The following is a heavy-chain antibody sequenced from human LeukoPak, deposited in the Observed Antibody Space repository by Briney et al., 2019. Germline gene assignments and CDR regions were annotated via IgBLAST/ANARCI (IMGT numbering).Heavy chain of an antibody. CDR3: AKVLVGATVYYFDY. V-gene: IGHV3-23*01. CDR1: GFTFSSYA. CDR2: ISGSGGST. J-gene: IGHJ4*02. Sequence: QTGGPLRLSCAASGFTFSSYAMSWVRQAPGKGLEWVSAISGSGGSTYYADSVKGRFTISRDNSKNTLYLQMNSLRAEDTAVYYCAKVLVGATVYYFDYWGQGTLVTVSS. D-gene: IGHD1-26*01.